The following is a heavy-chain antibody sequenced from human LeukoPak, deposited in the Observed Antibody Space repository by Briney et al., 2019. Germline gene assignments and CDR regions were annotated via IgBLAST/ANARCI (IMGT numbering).Heavy chain of an antibody. CDR1: GYTFTSYY. CDR3: ARTSVDDYNWGMMGDAFDI. D-gene: IGHD5-24*01. Sequence: ASVKVSCKASGYTFTSYYMHWVRQAPGQGLEWMGIINPSGGSTSYAQKFQGRVTMTRDMSTSTVYMELSSLRSEDTAVYYCARTSVDDYNWGMMGDAFDIWGQGTMVAVSS. V-gene: IGHV1-46*01. J-gene: IGHJ3*02. CDR2: INPSGGST.